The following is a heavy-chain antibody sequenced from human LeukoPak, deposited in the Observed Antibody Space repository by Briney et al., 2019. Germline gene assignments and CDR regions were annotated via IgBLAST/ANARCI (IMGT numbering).Heavy chain of an antibody. CDR1: GGTVSNYA. CDR2: IIPIFGTA. CDR3: ARVAAEVVGVPGAIGFGWLRRDYYYMDV. D-gene: IGHD2-2*02. Sequence: SVKVSCKASGGTVSNYAISLVRQAPGHGLEWMGGIIPIFGTANYAQKFRGRVTITADKSTRTAYMELSSLRSEDSAVYYCARVAAEVVGVPGAIGFGWLRRDYYYMDVWGKGTTVTVSS. J-gene: IGHJ6*03. V-gene: IGHV1-69*06.